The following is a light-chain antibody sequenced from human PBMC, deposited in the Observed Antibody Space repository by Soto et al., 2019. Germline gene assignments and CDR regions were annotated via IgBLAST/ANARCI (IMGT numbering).Light chain of an antibody. J-gene: IGKJ1*01. V-gene: IGKV1-5*01. Sequence: DIQMTQSPSTLSASVGDTVTITCRASESIDNWLAWYQQKPEKAPKLLNFAASTLVRGVPSRFSGRGSRTEFTLTISSLQADDYATFYCQQYHTDWTSGQGTKVDIK. CDR2: AAS. CDR3: QQYHTDWT. CDR1: ESIDNW.